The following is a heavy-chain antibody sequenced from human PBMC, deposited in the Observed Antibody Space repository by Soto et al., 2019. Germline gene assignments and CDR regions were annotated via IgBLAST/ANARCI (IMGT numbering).Heavy chain of an antibody. Sequence: SVKVSCKASGGTFSSYAISWVRQAPGQGLEWMGGIIPIFGTANYAQKFQGRVTITADESTSTAYMGLSSLRSEDTAVYYCAKEPGKAVAEPLSGARGTWVPVSS. CDR2: IIPIFGTA. D-gene: IGHD6-19*01. J-gene: IGHJ4*02. CDR3: AKEPGKAVAEPLS. CDR1: GGTFSSYA. V-gene: IGHV1-69*13.